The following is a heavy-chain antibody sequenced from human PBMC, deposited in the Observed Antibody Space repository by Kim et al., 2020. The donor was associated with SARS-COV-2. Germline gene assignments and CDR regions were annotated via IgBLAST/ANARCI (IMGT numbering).Heavy chain of an antibody. CDR3: ARTGYSSNSIDY. V-gene: IGHV3-7*01. D-gene: IGHD6-13*01. J-gene: IGHJ4*02. Sequence: YCVDSVKGRFTISRDNAKNSVYLQINSLRVEDTAVYFCARTGYSSNSIDYWGQGTLVTVPS.